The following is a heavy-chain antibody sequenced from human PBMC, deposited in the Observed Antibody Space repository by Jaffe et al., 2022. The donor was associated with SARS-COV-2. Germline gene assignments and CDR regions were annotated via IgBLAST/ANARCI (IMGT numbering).Heavy chain of an antibody. Sequence: QVQLVQSGSELKKPGASVKVSCKASGYTFTRHAVNWVRQAPGQGLEWMGWIKTDTGNPKYAPGFTGRRLVFSLDTSASTAFLQINSLKAEDTAVYYCARVDYGSGIFMDVWGKGTTVTVSS. V-gene: IGHV7-4-1*02. D-gene: IGHD3-10*01. CDR2: IKTDTGNP. CDR3: ARVDYGSGIFMDV. J-gene: IGHJ6*03. CDR1: GYTFTRHA.